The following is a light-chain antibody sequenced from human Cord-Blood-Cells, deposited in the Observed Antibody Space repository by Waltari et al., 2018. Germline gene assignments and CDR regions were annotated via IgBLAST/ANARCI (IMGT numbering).Light chain of an antibody. CDR2: AAS. Sequence: DIQMPQFPSSLSASVGDRVTITCRASQIISSYLNWYQQKPGKAPKLLIYAASSLQSGVPSRFSGSGSRTDFTLTISSLQPEDFATYYCQQNYSTPDFGPGTKVDIK. CDR3: QQNYSTPD. CDR1: QIISSY. V-gene: IGKV1-39*01. J-gene: IGKJ3*01.